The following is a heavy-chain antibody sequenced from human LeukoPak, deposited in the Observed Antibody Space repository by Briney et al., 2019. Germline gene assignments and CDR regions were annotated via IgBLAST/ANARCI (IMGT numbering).Heavy chain of an antibody. CDR1: GYTFTGYY. J-gene: IGHJ4*02. CDR2: INPKSGAT. CDR3: AGDIRGSYDY. Sequence: ASVKVSCKASGYTFTGYYMHWVRQAPGQGLEWMGRINPKSGATSYAQKFQGRVTMTRDTSISTAYMELSGLTSDDTAVYSCAGDIRGSYDYWGQGTVVTVSS. V-gene: IGHV1-2*02. D-gene: IGHD1-26*01.